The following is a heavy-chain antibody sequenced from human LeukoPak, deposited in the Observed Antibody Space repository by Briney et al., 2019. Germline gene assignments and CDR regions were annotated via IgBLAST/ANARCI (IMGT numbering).Heavy chain of an antibody. V-gene: IGHV3-23*01. CDR1: GFTFGDYA. CDR3: AKVLLGLLN. CDR2: ISGSGGST. J-gene: IGHJ4*02. Sequence: GGSLRLSCTASGFTFGDYALSWFRQAPGKGLEWVSAISGSGGSTYYADSVKGRFTISRDNSKNTLYLQMNSLRAEDTAVYYCAKVLLGLLNWGQGTLVTVSS.